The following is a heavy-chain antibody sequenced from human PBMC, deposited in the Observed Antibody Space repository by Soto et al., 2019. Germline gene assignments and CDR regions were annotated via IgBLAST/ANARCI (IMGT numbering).Heavy chain of an antibody. CDR2: IKSRTDGGTT. D-gene: IGHD3-9*01. Sequence: PGGSLRLACAASGFTFTNAWMNWVRQAPGKGLEWVGRIKSRTDGGTTDYAAPVKGRFTISRDDSKNTLYLQMNSLKTEDTAVYYCTPISFNWLVGKYYFDYWGQGPLVTVSS. J-gene: IGHJ4*02. CDR3: TPISFNWLVGKYYFDY. CDR1: GFTFTNAW. V-gene: IGHV3-15*01.